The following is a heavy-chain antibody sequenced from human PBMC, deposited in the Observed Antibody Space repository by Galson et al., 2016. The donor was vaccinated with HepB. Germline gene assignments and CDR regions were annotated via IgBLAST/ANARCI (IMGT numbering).Heavy chain of an antibody. CDR1: GFTVSSSC. J-gene: IGHJ6*02. D-gene: IGHD3-10*01. CDR2: ICDGGSA. V-gene: IGHV3-66*01. CDR3: ARGPPGVPDFALDV. Sequence: SLRLSCAASGFTVSSSCMSWVRQAPGKGLEWVSLICDGGSAYYTDSVKARFTISRDNSKNTLYLQMNNLRPEDTAVYFCARGPPGVPDFALDVWGQGTTVTVSS.